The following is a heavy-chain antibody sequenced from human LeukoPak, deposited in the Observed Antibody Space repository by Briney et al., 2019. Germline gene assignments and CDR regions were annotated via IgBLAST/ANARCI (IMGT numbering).Heavy chain of an antibody. CDR2: IYSGGST. D-gene: IGHD5/OR15-5a*01. Sequence: GSLRLSCAASWINVNSNYMNWVRPGPGEGVEWVSIIYSGGSTFYADSVKGRFTISRDNSKNTLHLQMNSLRAEDTAVYYCARSNDAFDIWGQGTMVTVSS. CDR3: ARSNDAFDI. V-gene: IGHV3-53*01. J-gene: IGHJ3*02. CDR1: WINVNSNY.